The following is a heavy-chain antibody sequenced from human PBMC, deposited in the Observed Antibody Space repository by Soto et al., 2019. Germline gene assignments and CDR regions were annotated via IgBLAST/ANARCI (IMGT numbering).Heavy chain of an antibody. J-gene: IGHJ4*02. CDR1: GFTVSSNY. CDR3: ARGLYRVCHYFDF. V-gene: IGHV3-66*01. D-gene: IGHD3-10*01. Sequence: EVQLVEYGGGLVQPGGSLRLSCAASGFTVSSNYMSWVRQAPGKGLEWVSVIYSGGSTYYADSVKGRFTISSDNSKNTLYLQMNSLRADDTAVYYCARGLYRVCHYFDFWGQGTLVTVSS. CDR2: IYSGGST.